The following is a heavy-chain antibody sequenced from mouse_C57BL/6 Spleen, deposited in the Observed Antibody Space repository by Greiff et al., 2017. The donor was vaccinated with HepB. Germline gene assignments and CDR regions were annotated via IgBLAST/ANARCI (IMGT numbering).Heavy chain of an antibody. D-gene: IGHD4-1*01. Sequence: VQLKESGPELVKPGASVKIPCKASGYTFTDYNMDWVKQSHGKSLEWIGDINPNNGGTIYNQKFKGKATLTVDKSSSTAYMELRSLTSEDTAVYYCARSNWDEYFDYWGQGTTLTVSS. CDR3: ARSNWDEYFDY. V-gene: IGHV1-18*01. J-gene: IGHJ2*01. CDR2: INPNNGGT. CDR1: GYTFTDYN.